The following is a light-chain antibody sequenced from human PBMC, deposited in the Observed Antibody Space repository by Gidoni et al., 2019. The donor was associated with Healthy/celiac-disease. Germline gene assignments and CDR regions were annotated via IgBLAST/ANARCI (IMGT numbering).Light chain of an antibody. CDR3: CSYAGSYTYV. CDR1: SSDAGGYNY. V-gene: IGLV2-11*01. J-gene: IGLJ1*01. CDR2: DVS. Sequence: QSALTQPRSVSGSPGQSVTISCTGTSSDAGGYNYVSWYQQHPGKAPKLMIYDVSKRPSGVPDRFSGSKSGNTASLTISGLQAEDEADYYYCSYAGSYTYVFGTGTKVTVL.